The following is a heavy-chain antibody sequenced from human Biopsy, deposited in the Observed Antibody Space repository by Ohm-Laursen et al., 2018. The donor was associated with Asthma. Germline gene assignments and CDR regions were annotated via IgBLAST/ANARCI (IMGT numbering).Heavy chain of an antibody. V-gene: IGHV4-59*01. D-gene: IGHD3-16*01. Sequence: GTLSLTCTVSGGSISSDYWSWLRQPPGKGLEWIGLSSYSGFRKYNPSLKSRVTISVDTSKNQLSLNLTSVIAADTAVYYCARDQGDSKFDYWGQGILVTVSS. CDR2: SSYSGFR. J-gene: IGHJ4*02. CDR3: ARDQGDSKFDY. CDR1: GGSISSDY.